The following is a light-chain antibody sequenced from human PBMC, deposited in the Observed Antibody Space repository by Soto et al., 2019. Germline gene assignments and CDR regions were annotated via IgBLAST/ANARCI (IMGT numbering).Light chain of an antibody. Sequence: QSVLTPPPSASGSPGQSVTISCTGTSSDVGGYNYVSWYQQYPGRAPKLMIYEVTKRPSGVPDRFSGSKSGNTASLTVSGLQAEDEADYYCSSYAASNNFYFVFGGGTKVTVL. V-gene: IGLV2-8*01. CDR3: SSYAASNNFYFV. CDR2: EVT. CDR1: SSDVGGYNY. J-gene: IGLJ3*02.